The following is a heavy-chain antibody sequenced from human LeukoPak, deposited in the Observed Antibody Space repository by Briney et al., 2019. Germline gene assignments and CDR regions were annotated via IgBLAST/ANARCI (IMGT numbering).Heavy chain of an antibody. V-gene: IGHV3-53*01. Sequence: SGGSLRLSCVASGVGVSSNYMSWVRQAPGKGLEWVSLIYSGGAIRYADSVKGRFTISRDSSKNTLFLQMNDLTVEDTARYYCARRPGNWGQGILVTVSS. CDR3: ARRPGN. CDR2: IYSGGAI. J-gene: IGHJ4*02. D-gene: IGHD1-14*01. CDR1: GVGVSSNY.